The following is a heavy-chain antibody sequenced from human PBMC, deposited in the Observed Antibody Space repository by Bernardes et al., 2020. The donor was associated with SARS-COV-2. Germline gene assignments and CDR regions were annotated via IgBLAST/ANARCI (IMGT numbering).Heavy chain of an antibody. CDR3: ARQDIGAIFGVVITPAGMDV. J-gene: IGHJ6*02. V-gene: IGHV4-59*08. Sequence: TGSLTCTVSGGSISSSYWSWIRQPPGKGLEWIGYIYYSGSTNYNPSLKSRVTISVDTSKNQFSLKLSSVTAADTAVYYCARQDIGAIFGVVITPAGMDVWGQGTTVTVSS. D-gene: IGHD3-3*01. CDR1: GGSISSSY. CDR2: IYYSGST.